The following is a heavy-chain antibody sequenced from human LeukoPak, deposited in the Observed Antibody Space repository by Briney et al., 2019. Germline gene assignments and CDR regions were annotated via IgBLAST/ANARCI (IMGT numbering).Heavy chain of an antibody. D-gene: IGHD3-10*01. J-gene: IGHJ4*02. V-gene: IGHV1-2*02. CDR3: ARDGEYGTGSYYRGCFDY. CDR2: IHPRSGET. CDR1: GYSFTAFY. Sequence: ASVKVSCKASGYSFTAFYIHWVRQAPGQGLEWMGWIHPRSGETNYAYKFRGRVTMTRDTSISTTYMDLGSLGSDDTAIYYCARDGEYGTGSYYRGCFDYWGQGTLVTVSS.